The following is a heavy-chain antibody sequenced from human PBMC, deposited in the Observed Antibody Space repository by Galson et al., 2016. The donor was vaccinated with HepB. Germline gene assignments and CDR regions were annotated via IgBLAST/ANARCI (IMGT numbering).Heavy chain of an antibody. D-gene: IGHD6-19*01. CDR1: GGSIISSNW. J-gene: IGHJ4*02. V-gene: IGHV4-4*02. CDR3: ARVRSGWSSYYFDY. CDR2: IYHSGST. Sequence: TLSLTCAVSGGSIISSNWWSWVRQPPGKRLEWIGEIYHSGSTNYNPSLKSRVTISVDKSKNHFSLKLKSVTAADTAANYCARVRSGWSSYYFDYWGRGTLVTVSS.